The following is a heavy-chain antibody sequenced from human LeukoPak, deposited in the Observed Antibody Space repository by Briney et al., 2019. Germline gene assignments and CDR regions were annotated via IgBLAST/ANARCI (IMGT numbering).Heavy chain of an antibody. D-gene: IGHD6-13*01. V-gene: IGHV4-30-4*01. CDR3: VRDQEYSSSHISDAFDI. Sequence: SQTLSLTCTVSGGSISSGDYYWSWIRQPPGKGLEWIGYIYYSGSTYYNPSLKSRVTISVDTSKNQFSLKLSSVTAADTAVYYCVRDQEYSSSHISDAFDIWGQGTMVTVSS. CDR1: GGSISSGDYY. J-gene: IGHJ3*02. CDR2: IYYSGST.